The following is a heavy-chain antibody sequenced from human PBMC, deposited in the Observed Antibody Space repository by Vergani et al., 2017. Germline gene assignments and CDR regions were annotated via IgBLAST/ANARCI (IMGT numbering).Heavy chain of an antibody. CDR2: FYTGGGT. CDR1: GGSISSGSYY. D-gene: IGHD6-13*01. CDR3: ARHPLSSTTWPFLLLDMDF. J-gene: IGHJ6*02. Sequence: QVQLQESGPGLVRPSQTLSLTCTVSGGSISSGSYYWSWFRQPAGKGLEWIGRFYTGGGTSYNPSLKSRVTISVDTSKHQFSLQLSSVTAADTAVYYCARHPLSSTTWPFLLLDMDFWGQGTTVTVSS. V-gene: IGHV4-61*02.